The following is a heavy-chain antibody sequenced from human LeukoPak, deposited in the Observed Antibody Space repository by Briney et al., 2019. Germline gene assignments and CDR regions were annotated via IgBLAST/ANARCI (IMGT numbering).Heavy chain of an antibody. CDR2: ISWNSGSI. CDR1: GFTFDDYA. V-gene: IGHV3-9*01. J-gene: IGHJ4*02. CDR3: ARQVAYYYGSGSPIDY. Sequence: PGRSLRLSCAASGFTFDDYAMHWVRQAPGKGLEWVSGISWNSGSIGYADSVKGRFTISRDNAKNTLYLQMNSLRAEDTAVYYCARQVAYYYGSGSPIDYWGQGTLVTVSS. D-gene: IGHD3-10*01.